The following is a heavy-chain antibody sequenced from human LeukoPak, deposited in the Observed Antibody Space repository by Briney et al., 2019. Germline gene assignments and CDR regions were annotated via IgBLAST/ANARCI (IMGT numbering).Heavy chain of an antibody. V-gene: IGHV1-8*01. CDR2: MNPNSGNT. J-gene: IGHJ4*02. D-gene: IGHD2-2*01. Sequence: ASVKVSCKASGYTFTSYDINWVRQATGQGLEWMGWMNPNSGNTGYAQKFQGRVTMTRNTSISTAYMELSSLRSEDTAVYYCARVLCSSTSCYLDYWGQGTLVTVSS. CDR1: GYTFTSYD. CDR3: ARVLCSSTSCYLDY.